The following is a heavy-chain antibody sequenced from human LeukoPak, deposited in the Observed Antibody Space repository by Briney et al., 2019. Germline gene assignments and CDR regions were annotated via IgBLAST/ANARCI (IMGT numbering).Heavy chain of an antibody. CDR2: IYSGGGA. V-gene: IGHV3-66*01. D-gene: IGHD3-10*02. CDR3: ARVFPPNWFDP. J-gene: IGHJ5*02. Sequence: PGGSLRLSCAASGFTVTSKYMSWVRQAPGKGLEWVSIIYSGGGAYYADSVKGRFTISRDNSRNTLFLQMNSLRAEDTAMYYCARVFPPNWFDPWGQGTLVTVSS. CDR1: GFTVTSKY.